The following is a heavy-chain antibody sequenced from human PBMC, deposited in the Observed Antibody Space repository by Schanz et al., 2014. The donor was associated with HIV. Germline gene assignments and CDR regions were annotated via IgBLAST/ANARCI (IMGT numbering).Heavy chain of an antibody. CDR1: GFTFSTYG. D-gene: IGHD6-19*01. J-gene: IGHJ4*02. Sequence: VQVVESGGGLVRPGGSLRLACAASGFTFSTYGMHWVRQAPGKGLEWVAVIWYDGSNKYYADSVKGRFTISRDNSKNTLYLQMNSLRSEDTAVYYCAKLILGLAGVDYWGQGTLVTVSS. CDR3: AKLILGLAGVDY. V-gene: IGHV3-30*02. CDR2: IWYDGSNK.